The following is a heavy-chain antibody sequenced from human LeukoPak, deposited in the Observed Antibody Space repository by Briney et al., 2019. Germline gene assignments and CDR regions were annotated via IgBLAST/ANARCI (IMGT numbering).Heavy chain of an antibody. CDR3: ARLAYSSGWYAAFDY. CDR2: IYSGGST. V-gene: IGHV3-53*01. CDR1: GFTVSSNY. D-gene: IGHD6-19*01. Sequence: SLRLSCAASGFTVSSNYMSWVRQAPGKGLEWVSVIYSGGSTYYADSVKGRFTISRDNSKNTLYLQMNSLRAEDTAVYYCARLAYSSGWYAAFDYWGQGTLVTVCS. J-gene: IGHJ4*02.